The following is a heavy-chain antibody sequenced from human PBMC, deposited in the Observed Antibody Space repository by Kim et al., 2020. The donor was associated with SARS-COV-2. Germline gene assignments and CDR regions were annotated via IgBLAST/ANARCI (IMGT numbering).Heavy chain of an antibody. D-gene: IGHD3-10*01. Sequence: AGSVESRITINPDTSKNRFSLQLNSVPPEDTAVYYCAREKWVPGVIIPIDYWGQGTLVTVSS. J-gene: IGHJ4*02. V-gene: IGHV6-1*01. CDR3: AREKWVPGVIIPIDY.